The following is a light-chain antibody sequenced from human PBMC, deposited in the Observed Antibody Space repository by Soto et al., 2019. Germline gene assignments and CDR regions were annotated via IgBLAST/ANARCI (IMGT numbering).Light chain of an antibody. CDR2: TNY. CDR1: SSNIGSNI. Sequence: QSVLTQPPSASGTPGQRGTISCSGSSSNIGSNIVNWYQQLPETAPKLLIYTNYQRPSGVPDRFSGSKSGTSASLAISALQSEDKADYYCAAWDDSLNVVVFGGRTKLTVL. V-gene: IGLV1-44*01. CDR3: AAWDDSLNVVV. J-gene: IGLJ2*01.